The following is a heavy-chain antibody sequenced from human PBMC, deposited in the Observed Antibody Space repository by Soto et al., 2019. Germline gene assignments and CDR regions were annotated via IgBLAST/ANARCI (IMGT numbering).Heavy chain of an antibody. D-gene: IGHD6-13*01. CDR2: VSGSGRST. J-gene: IGHJ6*02. CDR3: AKAHTTSWYVTIFYYGLDV. V-gene: IGHV3-23*01. Sequence: EVQLLESGGGLVQPGTSLRLSCAPSGFTFSNYAMSWVRQAPGKGLEWVSSVSGSGRSTSYADSVKGRFTISRDNSNNTLYLQMSSLRAEDTAVYYCAKAHTTSWYVTIFYYGLDVWGQGTTVAVSS. CDR1: GFTFSNYA.